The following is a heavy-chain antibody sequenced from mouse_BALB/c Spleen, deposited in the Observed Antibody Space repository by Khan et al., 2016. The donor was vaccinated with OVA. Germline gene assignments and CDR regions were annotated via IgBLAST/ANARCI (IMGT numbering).Heavy chain of an antibody. CDR3: AKGVWSYYYTLDY. CDR2: IWGGGST. J-gene: IGHJ4*01. Sequence: VQLQESGPGLVAPSQNLSITCTVSGFSLSDYGVSWIRQPPGKGLEWLGVIWGGGSTYYNSALKSRLSISKDNSKGQVFLKMSSLQSDDTAMYYCAKGVWSYYYTLDYWGQGTSVTVSS. CDR1: GFSLSDYG. V-gene: IGHV2-6-5*01.